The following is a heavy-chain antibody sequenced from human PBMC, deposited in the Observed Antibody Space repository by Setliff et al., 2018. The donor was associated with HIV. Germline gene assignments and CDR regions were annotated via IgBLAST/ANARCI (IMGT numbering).Heavy chain of an antibody. Sequence: PGGSLRLSCAASGFRFSDYYMHWVRQAPGKGLEWVSSISSSSTYIYYADSVRGRFTISRDNAKNSLYLQMNSLRAEDTAVYYCARVGVGATVFFDYWGQGTLVTVSS. CDR1: GFRFSDYY. V-gene: IGHV3-21*01. J-gene: IGHJ4*02. CDR2: ISSSSTYI. CDR3: ARVGVGATVFFDY. D-gene: IGHD1-26*01.